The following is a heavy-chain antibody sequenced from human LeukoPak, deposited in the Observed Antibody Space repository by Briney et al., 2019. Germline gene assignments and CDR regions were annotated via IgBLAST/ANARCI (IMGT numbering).Heavy chain of an antibody. J-gene: IGHJ5*02. CDR1: GYTFTSYG. V-gene: IGHV1-18*01. Sequence: GASVKVSCKASGYTFTSYGISWVRQAPGQGLEWMGWISAYNGNTNYAQKLQGRVTMTTDTSTSTAYMELRSLRSDDTAVYYCARSAGKYCSSTSCYGHWFDPWGQGTLVTVSS. D-gene: IGHD2-2*01. CDR3: ARSAGKYCSSTSCYGHWFDP. CDR2: ISAYNGNT.